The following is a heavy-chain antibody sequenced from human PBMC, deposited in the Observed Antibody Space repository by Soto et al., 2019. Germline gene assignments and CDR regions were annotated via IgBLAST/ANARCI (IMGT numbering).Heavy chain of an antibody. CDR3: ATGRYCGGDCYSHFLDY. Sequence: GESLRISCKGSGYSFTSYWIDWVRQMPGKGLEWMGIIYPGDSDTRYSPSFQGQVTISADKSISTAYLQWSSLKASDTAMYYCATGRYCGGDCYSHFLDYSGQGSLVIVSS. CDR1: GYSFTSYW. J-gene: IGHJ4*02. CDR2: IYPGDSDT. D-gene: IGHD2-21*02. V-gene: IGHV5-51*01.